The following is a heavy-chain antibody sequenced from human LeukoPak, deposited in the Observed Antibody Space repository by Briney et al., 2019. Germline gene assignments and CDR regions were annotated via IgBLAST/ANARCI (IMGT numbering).Heavy chain of an antibody. CDR2: INPNSGGT. V-gene: IGHV1-2*02. J-gene: IGHJ5*02. Sequence: SVKVSCKASGYTFTGYYMHWVRQAPGQGLEWMGWINPNSGGTNYAQKFQGRVTMTRDTSISTAYMELSRLRSDDTAVYYCAREGQQLVNWFGPWGQGTLVTVSS. D-gene: IGHD6-13*01. CDR3: AREGQQLVNWFGP. CDR1: GYTFTGYY.